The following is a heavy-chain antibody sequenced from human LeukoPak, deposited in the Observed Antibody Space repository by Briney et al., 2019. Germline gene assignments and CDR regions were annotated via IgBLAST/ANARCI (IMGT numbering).Heavy chain of an antibody. J-gene: IGHJ6*03. CDR3: ARRPTPSSSYYYYYMDV. CDR2: INPNSGGT. CDR1: VYTFTGYY. Sequence: ASVKVSCKASVYTFTGYYMHWVRQAPGQGLEWMGWINPNSGGTNYAQKFQGRVTMTRDTSISTAYMELSRLRSDDTAVYYCARRPTPSSSYYYYYMDVWGKGTTVTVSS. D-gene: IGHD6-6*01. V-gene: IGHV1-2*02.